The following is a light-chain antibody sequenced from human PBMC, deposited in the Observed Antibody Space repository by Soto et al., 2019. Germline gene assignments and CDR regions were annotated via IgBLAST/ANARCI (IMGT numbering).Light chain of an antibody. CDR3: SSFTSKSTLI. J-gene: IGLJ2*01. Sequence: QSALTQPDSVSGSPGQSITISCAGTMRDIGAYNLVSWYQQHPGKAPQLIIYEVRNRPSGISFRFSGSKSGNTASLTISGLQAEDDADYYCSSFTSKSTLIFGGGTKLTVL. CDR1: MRDIGAYNL. V-gene: IGLV2-14*03. CDR2: EVR.